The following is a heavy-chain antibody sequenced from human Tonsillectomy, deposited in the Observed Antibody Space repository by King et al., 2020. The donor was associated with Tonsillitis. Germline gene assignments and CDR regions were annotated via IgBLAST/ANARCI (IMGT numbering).Heavy chain of an antibody. V-gene: IGHV3-23*04. D-gene: IGHD3-10*01. CDR2: ISGSGGST. CDR1: GFTFSAYA. J-gene: IGHJ3*02. CDR3: AKVHQWFGELFDAFDI. Sequence: VQLVESGGGLVQPGGSLRLSCAASGFTFSAYAMSWVRQAPGKGLEWVSAISGSGGSTYYADSVKGRFTISRDKSKNTLYLQMNSLRAEDTAVYYCAKVHQWFGELFDAFDIWGQGTMVTVSS.